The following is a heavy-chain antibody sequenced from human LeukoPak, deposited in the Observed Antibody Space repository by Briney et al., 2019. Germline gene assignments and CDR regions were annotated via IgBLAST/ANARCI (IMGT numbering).Heavy chain of an antibody. J-gene: IGHJ6*02. CDR2: ISYDGSNK. Sequence: PGGSLRLSCAASGFTFSSYGMRWVRQAPGKGLEWVAVISYDGSNKYYADSVKGRFTISRDNSKNTLYLQMNSLRAEDTAVYYCAKDLEYSSSSEWGQGTTVTVSS. CDR1: GFTFSSYG. D-gene: IGHD6-6*01. V-gene: IGHV3-30*18. CDR3: AKDLEYSSSSE.